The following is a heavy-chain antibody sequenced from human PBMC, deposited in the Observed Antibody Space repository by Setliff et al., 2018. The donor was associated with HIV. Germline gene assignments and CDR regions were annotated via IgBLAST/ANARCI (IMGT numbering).Heavy chain of an antibody. Sequence: PSETLSLTCTVSGGSISSSSYYWGWIRQPPGKGLEWIGSIYSSGSTYYNPSLKSRVSISVDTSKNQFSLKLRSVTAADTAVYYCARGPPLGYDDSGSDWGQGTLVTVSS. CDR1: GGSISSSSYY. D-gene: IGHD6-19*01. CDR2: IYSSGST. V-gene: IGHV4-39*01. CDR3: ARGPPLGYDDSGSD. J-gene: IGHJ4*02.